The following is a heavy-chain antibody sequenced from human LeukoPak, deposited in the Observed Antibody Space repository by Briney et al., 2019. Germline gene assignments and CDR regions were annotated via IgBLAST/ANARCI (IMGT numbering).Heavy chain of an antibody. CDR1: GVTPWIFG. CDR3: ARDQGYSSGRVDY. J-gene: IGHJ4*02. D-gene: IGHD6-19*01. Sequence: GRSLSLSRAVSGVTPWIFGIHCGPGAPGKGHESVAVISYDGSNTYYADSVQARFTISRDNSKNTLYLQMNSLRAEDTAVYYCARDQGYSSGRVDYWGQETLATVSS. V-gene: IGHV3-33*05. CDR2: ISYDGSNT.